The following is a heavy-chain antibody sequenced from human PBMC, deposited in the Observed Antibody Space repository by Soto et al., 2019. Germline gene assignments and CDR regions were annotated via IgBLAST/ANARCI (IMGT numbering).Heavy chain of an antibody. Sequence: SSETLALTSAVSGGNLSSYYWSWIRQPPGKGLEWIGYIFHSGTTNYNPSLKSRVTISVDTSKNQFSLNLSSLTTADTAVYFCARGGNRYSSTSSGVGGVDYWGQGTLVTVSS. J-gene: IGHJ4*02. V-gene: IGHV4-59*01. D-gene: IGHD6-6*01. CDR1: GGNLSSYY. CDR3: ARGGNRYSSTSSGVGGVDY. CDR2: IFHSGTT.